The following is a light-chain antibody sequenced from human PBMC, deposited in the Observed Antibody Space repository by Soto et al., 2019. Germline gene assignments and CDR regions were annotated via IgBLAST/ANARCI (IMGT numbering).Light chain of an antibody. J-gene: IGKJ5*01. Sequence: DIQMTQSPSSLSASVGDRVTITCRASQSISSYLNWYQKKTGKAPKLLIYAASSLQSGVPSRFSGSGSGTDFTLTITSLQSEDFATYYCQHAKSFPVTFGQGTRLEIK. CDR3: QHAKSFPVT. V-gene: IGKV1-39*01. CDR1: QSISSY. CDR2: AAS.